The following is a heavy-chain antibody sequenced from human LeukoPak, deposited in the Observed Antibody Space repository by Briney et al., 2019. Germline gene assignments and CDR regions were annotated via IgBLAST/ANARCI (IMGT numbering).Heavy chain of an antibody. Sequence: GCSLRLSCAGSGFTFSSEGIHWVRQAPGRGLEWVAVIWFDGTNKYYADSVKGRFTISRDNPKNTLYLQMNSLRAEDTAVYYCASPAVYSSSWYYFDYWGQGTLVTVSS. CDR2: IWFDGTNK. V-gene: IGHV3-33*01. CDR3: ASPAVYSSSWYYFDY. CDR1: GFTFSSEG. J-gene: IGHJ4*01. D-gene: IGHD6-13*01.